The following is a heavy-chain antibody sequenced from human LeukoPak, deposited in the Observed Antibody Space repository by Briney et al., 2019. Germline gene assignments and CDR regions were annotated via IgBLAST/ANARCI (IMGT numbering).Heavy chain of an antibody. CDR1: GLTFSSYS. CDR2: TSSSSSYI. Sequence: PGGSLRLSCAASGLTFSSYSMNWVRQAPGKGLEWVSSTSSSSSYIYYADSVKGRFTISRDNAKNSLYLQMNSLRAEDTAVYYCARVSEWELPDDYWGQGTLVTVSS. D-gene: IGHD1-26*01. J-gene: IGHJ4*02. V-gene: IGHV3-21*01. CDR3: ARVSEWELPDDY.